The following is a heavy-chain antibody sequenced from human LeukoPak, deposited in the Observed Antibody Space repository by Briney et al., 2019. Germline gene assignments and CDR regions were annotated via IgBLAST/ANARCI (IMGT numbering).Heavy chain of an antibody. J-gene: IGHJ5*02. Sequence: ASVKVSCKASGYTFTGYYMHWVRQAPGQGLEWMGWINPNSGGTNYAQKFQGRVTMTRDTSISTAYMELSRLRSDGTAVYYCAREGGGYCSSTSCEFDPWGQGTLVTVSS. CDR2: INPNSGGT. D-gene: IGHD2-2*01. CDR3: AREGGGYCSSTSCEFDP. V-gene: IGHV1-2*02. CDR1: GYTFTGYY.